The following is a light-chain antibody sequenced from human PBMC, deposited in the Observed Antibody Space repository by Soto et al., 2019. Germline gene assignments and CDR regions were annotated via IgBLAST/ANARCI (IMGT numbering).Light chain of an antibody. CDR1: SSNIGSNT. J-gene: IGLJ2*01. CDR2: SNN. Sequence: SVLTQPPSASGTPGQRVTISCSGSSSNIGSNTVNWYQQLPGTAPKLLIYSNNQRPSGVPARFSGSKSGTSASLAISGLQSEDEADYYCAAWDDSLNGTVFGGGTEVTV. V-gene: IGLV1-44*01. CDR3: AAWDDSLNGTV.